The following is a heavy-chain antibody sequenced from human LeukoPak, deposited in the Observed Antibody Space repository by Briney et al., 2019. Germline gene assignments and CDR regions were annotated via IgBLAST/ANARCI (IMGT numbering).Heavy chain of an antibody. V-gene: IGHV4-39*07. CDR2: IYYSGST. J-gene: IGHJ4*02. CDR1: GGSISSSSYY. D-gene: IGHD6-19*01. CDR3: ARSYSSGYSDY. Sequence: PSETLSLTCTVSGGSISSSSYYWGWIRQPPGTGLEWIGSIYYSGSTYYNPSLKSRVTISVDTSKNQFSLKLSSVTAADTAVYYCARSYSSGYSDYWGQGTLVTVSS.